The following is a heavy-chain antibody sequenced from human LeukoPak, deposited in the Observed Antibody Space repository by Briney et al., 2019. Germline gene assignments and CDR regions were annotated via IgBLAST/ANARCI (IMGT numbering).Heavy chain of an antibody. D-gene: IGHD3-22*01. CDR3: ATRPSGGYYFNY. V-gene: IGHV1-24*01. CDR2: FDPEDGET. J-gene: IGHJ4*02. CDR1: GYTFTSYG. Sequence: ASVKVSCKASGYTFTSYGISWVRQAPGQGLEWMGGFDPEDGETIYAQKFQGRVTMTEDTSTDTAYMELSSLRSEDTAVYYCATRPSGGYYFNYWGQGTLVTVSS.